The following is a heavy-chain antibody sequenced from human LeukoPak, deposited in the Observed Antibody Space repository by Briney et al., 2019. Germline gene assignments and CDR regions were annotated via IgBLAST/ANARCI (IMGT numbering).Heavy chain of an antibody. CDR1: GGSVSSGSYY. J-gene: IGHJ4*02. CDR2: IYYSGST. Sequence: SETLSLTCTVSGGSVSSGSYYWSWIRQPPGKGLEWIGHIYYSGSTNYNPSLKSRVTISVDTSKNQFSLKLSSVTAADTAVYYCARGRFSYGYPYYFDYWGQGTLVTVSS. V-gene: IGHV4-61*01. CDR3: ARGRFSYGYPYYFDY. D-gene: IGHD5-18*01.